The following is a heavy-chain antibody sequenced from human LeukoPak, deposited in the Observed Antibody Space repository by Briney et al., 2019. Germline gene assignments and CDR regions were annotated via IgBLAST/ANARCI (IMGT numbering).Heavy chain of an antibody. CDR3: ARNLNSPIAVAGSDY. CDR2: ITPSSTYI. CDR1: GFTFSNSD. V-gene: IGHV3-21*01. D-gene: IGHD6-19*01. J-gene: IGHJ4*02. Sequence: GGSLRLSCAASGFTFSNSDMEWARQAPGKRLQWVSCITPSSTYIYYAESMRGRFTVSRDNAKNSLYLQMNSLTAEDTAVYYCARNLNSPIAVAGSDYWGQGTLVTVSS.